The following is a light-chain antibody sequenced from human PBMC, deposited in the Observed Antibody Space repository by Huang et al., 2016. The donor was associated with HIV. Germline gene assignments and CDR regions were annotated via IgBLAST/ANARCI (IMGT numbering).Light chain of an antibody. V-gene: IGKV1-39*01. CDR1: QFVGTY. J-gene: IGKJ4*01. Sequence: DIQLTQSPSSLSASVGDRVAITCHTSQFVGTYLNWYQQKPGRAPKRVIHGASSLQGGVPSRFSGSGAGTDFTLTIDGLQPEDFATYYCQQCYLAPLTFGGGTKVEI. CDR2: GAS. CDR3: QQCYLAPLT.